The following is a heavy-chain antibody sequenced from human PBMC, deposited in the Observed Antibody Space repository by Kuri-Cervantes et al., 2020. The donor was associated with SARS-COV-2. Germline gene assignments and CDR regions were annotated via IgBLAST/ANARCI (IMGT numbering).Heavy chain of an antibody. V-gene: IGHV3-13*01. D-gene: IGHD4-23*01. CDR3: ARGGNPAWNMDV. Sequence: GESLKISCAASGFTFSSYDMHWVRQDAGKGLEWVSAIGTAGDTYYPGSVKGQFTISRENAKNSLYLQMNSLGAGDTAVYYCARGGNPAWNMDVWGKGTTVTVSS. J-gene: IGHJ6*03. CDR1: GFTFSSYD. CDR2: IGTAGDT.